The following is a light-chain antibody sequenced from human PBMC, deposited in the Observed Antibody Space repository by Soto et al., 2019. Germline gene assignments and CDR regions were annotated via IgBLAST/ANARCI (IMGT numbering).Light chain of an antibody. CDR1: QNINNW. CDR2: DAS. Sequence: DIQITRSPSTLSASIGDRVTITCRASQNINNWIAWYQQKPGKAPKFLIYDASTLESGVPSRFSGSGFGTEFSLTISSLKPDDFGSYYCQQMRTFGQGTKVDIK. CDR3: QQMRT. J-gene: IGKJ1*01. V-gene: IGKV1-5*01.